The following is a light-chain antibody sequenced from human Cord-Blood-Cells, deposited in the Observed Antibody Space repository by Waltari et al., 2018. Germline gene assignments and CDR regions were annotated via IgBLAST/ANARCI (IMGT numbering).Light chain of an antibody. J-gene: IGKJ4*01. CDR2: DAS. CDR3: QQRSNWPLT. Sequence: EIVLTQSPATLSLSPGERATLSCRASQSVSSYFAWYQQKTGQAPRLLIYDASNRATGIPARFSGSGSGTDFTLTISSLEPEDFAVYYCQQRSNWPLTFGGGTKVEIK. V-gene: IGKV3-11*01. CDR1: QSVSSY.